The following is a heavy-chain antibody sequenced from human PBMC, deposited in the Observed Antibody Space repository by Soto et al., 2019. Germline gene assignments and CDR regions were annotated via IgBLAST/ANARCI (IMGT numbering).Heavy chain of an antibody. J-gene: IGHJ4*02. Sequence: PSETLSLTCTVSGGSISSGDYYWSWIRQPPGKGLEWIGHIYYSGITDYNPSLKSRVTISVDTSKSQFSLKLSSVTAADTAVYYCARGGGVYYFDYWGQGTLVTVSS. CDR1: GGSISSGDYY. CDR2: IYYSGIT. V-gene: IGHV4-61*08. CDR3: ARGGGVYYFDY. D-gene: IGHD2-8*02.